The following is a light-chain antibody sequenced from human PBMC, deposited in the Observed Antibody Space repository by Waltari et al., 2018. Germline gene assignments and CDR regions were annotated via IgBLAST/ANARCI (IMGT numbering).Light chain of an antibody. CDR1: SSDVGGYHY. CDR3: SSYTSSTTPYV. J-gene: IGLJ1*01. CDR2: EVS. V-gene: IGLV2-14*01. Sequence: QSALTQPASVSGSPGQSITISCTGTSSDVGGYHYVSWHQQHPGKAPKLMIYEVSHRPSGVSNRFSGSKSGNTASLTISGLQAEDEADYYCSSYTSSTTPYVFGTGTKVTVL.